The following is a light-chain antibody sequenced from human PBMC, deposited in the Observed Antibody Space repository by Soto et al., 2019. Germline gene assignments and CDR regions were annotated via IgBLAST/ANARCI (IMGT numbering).Light chain of an antibody. CDR3: QSYDSSLSGYV. J-gene: IGLJ1*01. V-gene: IGLV1-40*01. Sequence: QSVLMQPPSVSGAPGQRVTISCTGSSSNIGAGYDVHWYQQLPGTAPKLIYANNNRPSGVPDRFSGSKSGTSASLAITGLQAEDEADYYCQSYDSSLSGYVFGTGTKLTVL. CDR2: ANN. CDR1: SSNIGAGYD.